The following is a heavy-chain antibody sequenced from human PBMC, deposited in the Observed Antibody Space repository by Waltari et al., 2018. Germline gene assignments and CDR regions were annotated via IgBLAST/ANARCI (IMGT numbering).Heavy chain of an antibody. V-gene: IGHV4-38-2*02. J-gene: IGHJ4*02. CDR2: IYHSGGT. CDR3: ARDRPHDYIWGSYRYLDY. CDR1: GYSISSGYY. Sequence: QVQLQESGPGLVKPSETLSLTCAVSGYSISSGYYWGWIRQPPGKGLEWIGSIYHSGGTYYNPSLKSRVTISVDTSKNQFSLKLSSVTAADTAVYYCARDRPHDYIWGSYRYLDYWGQGTLVTVSS. D-gene: IGHD3-16*02.